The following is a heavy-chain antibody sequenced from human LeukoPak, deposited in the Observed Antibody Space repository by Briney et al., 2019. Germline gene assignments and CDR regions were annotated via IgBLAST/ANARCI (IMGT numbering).Heavy chain of an antibody. V-gene: IGHV4-38-2*02. J-gene: IGHJ3*01. CDR2: IYYSGTT. CDR3: ARDRPGP. D-gene: IGHD3-10*01. Sequence: GSLRLSCAASGFTFSDYYMSWIRQPPGKGLEWIGSIYYSGTTYYNPSLKSRVTISVDTSKNQFSLKLSSVTAADTAVYYCARDRPGPWGQGTMVTVSS. CDR1: GFTFSDYY.